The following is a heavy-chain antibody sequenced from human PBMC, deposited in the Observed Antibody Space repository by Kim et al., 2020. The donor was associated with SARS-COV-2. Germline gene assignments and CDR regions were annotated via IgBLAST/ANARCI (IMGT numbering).Heavy chain of an antibody. CDR2: ISGYNGDT. J-gene: IGHJ5*02. Sequence: ASVKVSCKASGYTFTSYGISWVRQAPGQGLEWMGWISGYNGDTNDAHQLQGRVTMTTDTSTSTAYMELRSLRSDDTAVYYCARDSTSSWTPYNWFDPWGQGTLVIVSS. D-gene: IGHD2-2*01. CDR3: ARDSTSSWTPYNWFDP. CDR1: GYTFTSYG. V-gene: IGHV1-18*04.